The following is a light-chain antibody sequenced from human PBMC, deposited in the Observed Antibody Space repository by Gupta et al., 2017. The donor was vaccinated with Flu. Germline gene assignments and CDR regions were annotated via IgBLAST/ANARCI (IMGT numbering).Light chain of an antibody. V-gene: IGKV2-28*01. CDR2: AAS. CDR1: QSLLHSNGYNY. CDR3: MQALEAPLT. J-gene: IGKJ4*01. Sequence: DIEVTQSTLSLPVTPGEPSSISCRASQSLLHSNGYNYLNWYLQKPGQSPQLLIYAASNRASGVPDRFSGSGSGTDFTLKISRVEAEDIGIYYCMQALEAPLTFDGGTKVEIK.